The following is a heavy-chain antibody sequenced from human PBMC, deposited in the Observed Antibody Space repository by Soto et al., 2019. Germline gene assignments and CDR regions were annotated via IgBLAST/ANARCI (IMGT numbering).Heavy chain of an antibody. CDR3: ARGGGYYGVLFDY. Sequence: QLQLQESGPGLLRPSETLSLTCNVSGGAISSSSYFWGWVRQPPGKTLEWIGHILYSGTTHYNESLKSRVTISVDTSKNQFSLRLHSVTPADKAVYYCARGGGYYGVLFDYWGQGTLVPVSS. D-gene: IGHD4-17*01. CDR1: GGAISSSSYF. V-gene: IGHV4-39*01. J-gene: IGHJ4*02. CDR2: ILYSGTT.